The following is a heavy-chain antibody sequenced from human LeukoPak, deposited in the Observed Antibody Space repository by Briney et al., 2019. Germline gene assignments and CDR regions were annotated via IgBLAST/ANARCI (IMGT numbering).Heavy chain of an antibody. CDR3: AELGITMIGGV. CDR1: GFTFSSYE. CDR2: ISSSGSTI. Sequence: PGGSLRLSCAASGFTFSSYEMNWVRQAPGKGLEWVSYISSSGSTIYYADWVKGRVTISRDKAKNSLYLQMNSLRAEDTAVYYCAELGITMIGGVWGKGTTVTISS. D-gene: IGHD3-10*02. V-gene: IGHV3-48*03. J-gene: IGHJ6*04.